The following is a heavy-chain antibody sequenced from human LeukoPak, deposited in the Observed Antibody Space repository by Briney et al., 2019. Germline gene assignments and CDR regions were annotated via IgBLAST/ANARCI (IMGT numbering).Heavy chain of an antibody. CDR1: GFTFSSYS. CDR3: ARAACGXDCYXXFDX. CDR2: ISSSGSTI. J-gene: IGHJ4*02. D-gene: IGHD2-21*01. V-gene: IGHV3-48*04. Sequence: GGSLRLSCAASGFTFSSYSMNWVRQAPGKGLEWVSYISSSGSTIYYADSVKGRFTISRDNAKNSLYLQMDSLRAEDTAVYYCARAACGXDCYXXFDXWGQGTLVTVSS.